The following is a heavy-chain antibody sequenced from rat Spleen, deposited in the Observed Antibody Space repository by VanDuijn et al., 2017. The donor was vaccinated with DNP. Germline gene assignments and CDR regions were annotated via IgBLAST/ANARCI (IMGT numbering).Heavy chain of an antibody. V-gene: IGHV5-25*01. Sequence: EVQLVESGGGLVQPGRSLKVSCAVSGFTFSNYDMAWVHQAPTKGLEWVTSISPSGANTYYRDSVKGRFTVSRDTAKSSLYLQMDSLRSEDTATYYCARRKNYGLSYYFDYWGQGVMVTVSS. CDR2: ISPSGANT. J-gene: IGHJ2*01. D-gene: IGHD1-6*01. CDR1: GFTFSNYD. CDR3: ARRKNYGLSYYFDY.